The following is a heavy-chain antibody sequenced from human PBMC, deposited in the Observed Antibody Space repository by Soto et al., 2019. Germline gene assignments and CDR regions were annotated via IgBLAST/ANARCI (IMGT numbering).Heavy chain of an antibody. CDR3: ARGRVTMVRGVIDYYYGMDV. CDR1: GYTFTGYY. V-gene: IGHV1-2*04. CDR2: IKPNSGGT. Sequence: APVKVSCQASGYTFTGYYIHWVRQAPGQGLEGMGWIKPNSGGTNYAQKFQGWVTMTRDTSISTAYMELSRLRSDDTAVYYCARGRVTMVRGVIDYYYGMDVWGQGTTVTVSS. J-gene: IGHJ6*02. D-gene: IGHD3-10*01.